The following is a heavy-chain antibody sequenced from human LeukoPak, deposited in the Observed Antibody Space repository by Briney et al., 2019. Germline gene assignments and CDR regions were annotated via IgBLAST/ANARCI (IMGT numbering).Heavy chain of an antibody. V-gene: IGHV1-2*02. Sequence: ASVKVSCKASGYTFTGYYMHGVRQAPGQGLEWMGWINPNSGGTNYAQKFQGRVTMTRDTSISTAYMELSRLRSDDTAVYYCARDQRTYDAFDIWGQGTMVTVSS. CDR1: GYTFTGYY. J-gene: IGHJ3*02. CDR3: ARDQRTYDAFDI. CDR2: INPNSGGT.